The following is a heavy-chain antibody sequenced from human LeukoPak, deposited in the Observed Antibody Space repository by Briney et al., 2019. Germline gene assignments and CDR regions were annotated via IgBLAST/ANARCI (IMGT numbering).Heavy chain of an antibody. J-gene: IGHJ3*02. V-gene: IGHV3-21*01. CDR1: GFTFSSYS. D-gene: IGHD1-26*01. Sequence: PGGSLRLSCAASGFTFSSYSMNWVRQAPGKGLEWVSSISSSSSYIYYADSVKGRFAISRDNAKNSLYLQMNSLRAEDTAVYYCARVGRGYDAFGIWGQGTMVTVSS. CDR2: ISSSSSYI. CDR3: ARVGRGYDAFGI.